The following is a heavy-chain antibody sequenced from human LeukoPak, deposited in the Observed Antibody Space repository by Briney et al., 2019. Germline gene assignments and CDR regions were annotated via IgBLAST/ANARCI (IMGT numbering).Heavy chain of an antibody. CDR1: GFSFSSYG. J-gene: IGHJ3*02. D-gene: IGHD7-27*01. Sequence: PGGSLRLSCAASGFSFSSYGMHWVRQAPGKGLEWVAIISYDGSKKYYEDSVKGRFTISRDNSKNTLYLQMNSLRAEDTAVYYCARDANWGFDAFDIWGQGTMVTVSS. CDR2: ISYDGSKK. V-gene: IGHV3-30*03. CDR3: ARDANWGFDAFDI.